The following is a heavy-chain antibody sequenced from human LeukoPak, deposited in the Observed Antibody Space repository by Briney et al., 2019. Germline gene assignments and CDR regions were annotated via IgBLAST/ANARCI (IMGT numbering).Heavy chain of an antibody. CDR1: GGSFSGYY. D-gene: IGHD3-22*01. Sequence: SETLSLTCAVYGGSFSGYYWSWIRQPPGKGLEWIGEINHSGSTNYNPSLKSRVTISVDTSKNQFSLKLSSVTAADAAVYYCARDNYDSSGYFDYWGQGTLVTVSS. J-gene: IGHJ4*02. CDR2: INHSGST. V-gene: IGHV4-34*01. CDR3: ARDNYDSSGYFDY.